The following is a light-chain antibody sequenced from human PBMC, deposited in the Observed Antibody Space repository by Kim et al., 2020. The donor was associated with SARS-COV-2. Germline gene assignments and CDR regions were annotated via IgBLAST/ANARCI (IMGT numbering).Light chain of an antibody. Sequence: DIQMTQSPSSLSASVGDRVTITCRASQGIGNYLSWFQQKPGKAPKPLIYAASSLHSGVPSKFSGSGSGTDFTLTISSLQPEDFATYYCQQYGDYPLTFGGGTKVDIK. CDR3: QQYGDYPLT. CDR2: AAS. V-gene: IGKV1-16*02. CDR1: QGIGNY. J-gene: IGKJ4*01.